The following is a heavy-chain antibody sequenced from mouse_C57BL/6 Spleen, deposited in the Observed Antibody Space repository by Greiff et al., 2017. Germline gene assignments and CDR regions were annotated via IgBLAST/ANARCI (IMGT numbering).Heavy chain of an antibody. CDR3: ARQGNSLYYFDY. V-gene: IGHV5-6*01. D-gene: IGHD6-1*01. J-gene: IGHJ2*01. Sequence: EVKLVESGGDLVKPGGSLKLSCAASGFTFSSYGMSWVRQTPDKRLEWVATISSGGSYTYYPDSVKGRFPISRDNAKNTLYLQRSSLKSEDTAVYYCARQGNSLYYFDYWGQGTTLTVSS. CDR1: GFTFSSYG. CDR2: ISSGGSYT.